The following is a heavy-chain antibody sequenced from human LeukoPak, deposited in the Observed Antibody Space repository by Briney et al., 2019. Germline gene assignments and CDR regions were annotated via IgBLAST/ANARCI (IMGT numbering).Heavy chain of an antibody. CDR1: GYTLTELP. J-gene: IGHJ4*02. D-gene: IGHD6-13*01. V-gene: IGHV1-24*01. CDR3: ATVTSSSGTRDY. CDR2: FYPEDGET. Sequence: ASVKVSCKVSGYTLTELPIHWVRQAPGKGLERMGGFYPEDGETIYAQKFQGRVTMTEDTSTDTAHMELSSLRSEDTAVYYCATVTSSSGTRDYWGQGTLVTVSS.